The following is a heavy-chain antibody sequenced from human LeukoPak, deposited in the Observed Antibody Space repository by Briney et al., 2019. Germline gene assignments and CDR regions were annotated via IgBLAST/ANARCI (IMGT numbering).Heavy chain of an antibody. CDR3: ARGCPAVAGTLEGMDV. D-gene: IGHD6-19*01. CDR2: INHSGST. J-gene: IGHJ6*02. V-gene: IGHV4-34*01. Sequence: PSETLSLTCAVYSGSFSGYYWSWIRQPPGKGLEWIGEINHSGSTNYNPSLKSRVTISVDTSKNQFSLKLSSVTAADTAVYYCARGCPAVAGTLEGMDVWGQGTTVTVSS. CDR1: SGSFSGYY.